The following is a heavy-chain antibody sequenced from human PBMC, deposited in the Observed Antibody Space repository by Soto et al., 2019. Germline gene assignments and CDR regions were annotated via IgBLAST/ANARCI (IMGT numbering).Heavy chain of an antibody. D-gene: IGHD2-15*01. CDR1: GGSISSGDYY. CDR3: ARVGYCSGGSCYSGSNWFDT. J-gene: IGHJ5*02. Sequence: QVQLQESGPGLVKPSQTLSLTCTVSGGSISSGDYYWSWIRQPPGKGLEWIGYIYYSGSTYYNPSLKSRVTMSVDTSKYQFSLKLSSVPAADTAVYYCARVGYCSGGSCYSGSNWFDTWGQGTLVTVSS. CDR2: IYYSGST. V-gene: IGHV4-30-4*01.